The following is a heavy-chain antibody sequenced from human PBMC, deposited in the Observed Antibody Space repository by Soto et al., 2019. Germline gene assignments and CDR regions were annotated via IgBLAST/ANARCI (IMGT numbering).Heavy chain of an antibody. J-gene: IGHJ4*02. CDR3: FGATGGNTI. D-gene: IGHD2-15*01. CDR2: IYYSGST. Sequence: HLQLQESGPVLVKPSETLSLTCTVSCGSISSRSHYWGWIRQPPGKGLAWIGTIYYSGSTYYRSSLESRVTISVDTSKSQVTPRLTSVTAADTAVYYCFGATGGNTIGGQGPPVTVAS. CDR1: CGSISSRSHY. V-gene: IGHV4-39*01.